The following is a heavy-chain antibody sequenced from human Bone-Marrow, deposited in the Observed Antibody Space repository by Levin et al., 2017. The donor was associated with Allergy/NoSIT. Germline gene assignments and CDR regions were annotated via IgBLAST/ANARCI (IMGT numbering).Heavy chain of an antibody. D-gene: IGHD2-15*01. CDR3: VKEGIYCSGGSCYDAFDI. V-gene: IGHV3-64D*06. CDR1: GFTFSSYA. CDR2: ISSNGGST. Sequence: PMASVKVSCSASGFTFSSYAMHWVRQAPGKGLEYVSAISSNGGSTYYADSVKGRFTISRDNSKNTLYLQMSSLRAEDTAVYYCVKEGIYCSGGSCYDAFDIWGQGTMVTVSS. J-gene: IGHJ3*02.